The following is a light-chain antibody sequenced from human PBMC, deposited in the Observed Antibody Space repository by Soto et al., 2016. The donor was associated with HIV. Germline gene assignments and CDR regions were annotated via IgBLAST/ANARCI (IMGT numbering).Light chain of an antibody. Sequence: SYELTQPSSVSVAPGKTTTITCGGDNIGYKSVHWYQQKPGQAPVLVVYDDSHRPSGIPERFSGSNSGNTATLSINRVEAGDEADYYCQAWHAGSDFWVFGGGTKLTVL. V-gene: IGLV3-21*03. J-gene: IGLJ3*02. CDR1: NIGYKS. CDR2: DDS. CDR3: QAWHAGSDFWV.